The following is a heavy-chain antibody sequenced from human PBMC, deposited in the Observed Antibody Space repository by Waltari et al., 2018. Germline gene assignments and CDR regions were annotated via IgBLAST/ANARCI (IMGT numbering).Heavy chain of an antibody. D-gene: IGHD5-12*01. CDR3: ARGGAYSGYDRDPYYFDY. CDR2: IIPIFGTA. CDR1: GGTFSSYA. J-gene: IGHJ4*02. V-gene: IGHV1-69*08. Sequence: QVQLVQSGAEVKKPGSSVKVSCKASGGTFSSYAISWVRQAPGQGLEWMGRIIPIFGTANYAQKVQGRVTITADKSTSTAYMELSSLRSEDTAVYYCARGGAYSGYDRDPYYFDYWGQGTLVTVSS.